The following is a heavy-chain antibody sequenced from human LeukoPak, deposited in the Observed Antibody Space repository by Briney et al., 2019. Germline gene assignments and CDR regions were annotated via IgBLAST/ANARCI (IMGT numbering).Heavy chain of an antibody. J-gene: IGHJ6*03. CDR1: GGSISSYF. D-gene: IGHD3-16*01. CDR2: IYYSGST. V-gene: IGHV4-39*01. Sequence: SETLSLTCTVSGGSISSYFWGWIRQPPGKGLQWIGTIYYSGSTYSSPSLKSRVTISVDTSKNQFSLRLTSVTAADTAVYYCARHLGDWSGNYYYYMDVWGTGTTVTVSS. CDR3: ARHLGDWSGNYYYYMDV.